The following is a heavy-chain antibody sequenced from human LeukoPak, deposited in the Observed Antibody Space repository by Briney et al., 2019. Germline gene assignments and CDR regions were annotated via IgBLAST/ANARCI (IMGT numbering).Heavy chain of an antibody. V-gene: IGHV3-11*01. J-gene: IGHJ6*02. D-gene: IGHD2-15*01. CDR2: ISSSGSTI. Sequence: GGSLRLSCAASGFTFSDYYMSWIRQAPGKGLEWVSYISSSGSTIYYADSVKGRFTISRDNAKNSLYLQMNSLRAEDTAIYYCAKWRRYCSGGSCYEGDYGLDVWGQGTTVTVSS. CDR1: GFTFSDYY. CDR3: AKWRRYCSGGSCYEGDYGLDV.